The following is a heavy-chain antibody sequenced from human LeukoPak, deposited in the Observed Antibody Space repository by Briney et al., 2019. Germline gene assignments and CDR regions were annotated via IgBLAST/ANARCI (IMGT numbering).Heavy chain of an antibody. CDR2: IYCSGST. CDR3: ARNTAQYYDSSGYSDAYYYSIDV. Sequence: WGTLSLTCTVSGGTISSDYWSWIRQPPGKGLEWVGVIYCSGSTNYNPSLKGRVTISVDRSKNQLSLKLSGVTAADTAVYSCARNTAQYYDSSGYSDAYYYSIDVWGTGTTVTVSS. J-gene: IGHJ6*03. CDR1: GGTISSDY. D-gene: IGHD3-22*01. V-gene: IGHV4-59*12.